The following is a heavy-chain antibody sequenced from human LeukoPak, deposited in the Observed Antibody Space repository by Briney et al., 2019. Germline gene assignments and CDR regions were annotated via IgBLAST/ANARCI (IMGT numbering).Heavy chain of an antibody. V-gene: IGHV3-72*01. CDR2: SRNEDHSYST. Sequence: GGSLRLSCAVSGFTFNDHYMDWVRQAPGKGLEWIGRSRNEDHSYSTDFAASVRGRASLSRDHSRSSPYLQINSLRTDDTAVYYCVALLRGVAYWGQGTLVTVSS. J-gene: IGHJ4*02. CDR3: VALLRGVAY. D-gene: IGHD3-10*01. CDR1: GFTFNDHY.